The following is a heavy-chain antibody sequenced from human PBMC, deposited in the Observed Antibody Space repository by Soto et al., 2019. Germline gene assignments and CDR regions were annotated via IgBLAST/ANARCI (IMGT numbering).Heavy chain of an antibody. D-gene: IGHD6-6*01. CDR2: IIPIFGTA. Sequence: SVKVSCKAAGGAFSSYAISWVRQAPGQGFEWMGGIIPIFGTANYAQKFQGRVTITADESTSTAYMELSSLRSEDTAVYYCARKYSSSWRYYYYGMDVWGQGTTVTVSS. V-gene: IGHV1-69*13. J-gene: IGHJ6*02. CDR1: GGAFSSYA. CDR3: ARKYSSSWRYYYYGMDV.